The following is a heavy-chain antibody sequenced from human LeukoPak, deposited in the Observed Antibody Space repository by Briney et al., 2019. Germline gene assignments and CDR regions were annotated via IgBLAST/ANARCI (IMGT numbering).Heavy chain of an antibody. J-gene: IGHJ5*02. CDR2: ISFDGSNK. V-gene: IGHV3-30*18. Sequence: PGGCLRLSCAASGFTFSTYGMYWVREAPGKGLEWVAVISFDGSNKYYADSVKGRFTISRDNSKNTPYLQMDSLRAEDTALYYCAKGSGINHYHWIDPWGQGTLVTVSS. CDR1: GFTFSTYG. D-gene: IGHD1-14*01. CDR3: AKGSGINHYHWIDP.